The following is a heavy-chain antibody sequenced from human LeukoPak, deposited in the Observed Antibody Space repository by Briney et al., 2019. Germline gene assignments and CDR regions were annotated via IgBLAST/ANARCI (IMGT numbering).Heavy chain of an antibody. V-gene: IGHV4-59*12. D-gene: IGHD3-10*01. J-gene: IGHJ3*02. Sequence: SETLSLTCTVSGGSISSYYWSWIRQPPGKGLEWIGRIYYSGSTYYNPSLKSRVTISVDTSKNQFSLKLSSVTAADTAVHYCARDMSGSGIYNAFDIWGQGQMVTVSS. CDR1: GGSISSYY. CDR2: IYYSGST. CDR3: ARDMSGSGIYNAFDI.